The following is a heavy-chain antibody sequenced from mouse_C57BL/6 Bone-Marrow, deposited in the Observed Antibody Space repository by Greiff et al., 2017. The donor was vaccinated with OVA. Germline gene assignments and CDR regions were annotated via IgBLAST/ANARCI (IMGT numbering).Heavy chain of an antibody. J-gene: IGHJ2*01. CDR3: VRQDGYYCFDY. V-gene: IGHV10-1*01. Sequence: DVMLVESGGGLVQPKGSLKLSCAASGFSFNTYAMNWVRQAPGKGLEWVARIRSKSNNYATYYADSVKDRFTISRDDSESMLYLQMNNLKTEDTAMYYCVRQDGYYCFDYWGQGTTLTVSS. D-gene: IGHD2-3*01. CDR2: IRSKSNNYAT. CDR1: GFSFNTYA.